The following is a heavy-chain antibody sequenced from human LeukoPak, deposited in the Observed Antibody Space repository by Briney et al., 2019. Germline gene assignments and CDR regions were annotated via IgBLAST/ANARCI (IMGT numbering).Heavy chain of an antibody. CDR1: GFTFSSYS. CDR3: ARSKLERLRRYFGY. V-gene: IGHV3-21*01. Sequence: GGSLRLSCAASGFTFSSYSMNWVRQAPGKGLEWVSSISSSSSYIYYADSVKGRFTISRDNAKNSLYLQMNSLRAEDTAVYYCARSKLERLRRYFGYWGQGTLVTVSS. D-gene: IGHD1-1*01. CDR2: ISSSSSYI. J-gene: IGHJ4*02.